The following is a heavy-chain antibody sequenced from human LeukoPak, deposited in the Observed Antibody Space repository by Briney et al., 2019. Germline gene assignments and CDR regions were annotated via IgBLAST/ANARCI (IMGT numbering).Heavy chain of an antibody. D-gene: IGHD6-13*01. CDR3: AGERPSSSWYDY. J-gene: IGHJ4*02. CDR2: INEYGTT. CDR1: GFTFSDYW. V-gene: IGHV3-74*03. Sequence: GGSLRLSCAASGFTFSDYWMYWVRQPPGEGLVWISNINEYGTTTYADSVKGRFTISRDNAKNSLFLQMDSLRAEDTGVYYCAGERPSSSWYDYWGQGTLVTVSS.